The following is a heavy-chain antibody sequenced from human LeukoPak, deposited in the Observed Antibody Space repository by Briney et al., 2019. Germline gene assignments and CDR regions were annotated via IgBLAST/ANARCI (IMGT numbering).Heavy chain of an antibody. CDR2: ISYDGSNK. J-gene: IGHJ6*02. D-gene: IGHD3-16*02. V-gene: IGHV3-30-3*01. CDR3: ARDLSFGGVIMRVYYYGMDV. CDR1: GFTFSSYA. Sequence: GGSLRLSCAASGFTFSSYAMHWVRQAPGKGLEWVAVISYDGSNKYYADSVKGRFTISRDNSKNTLYLQMNSLRAEDTAVYYCARDLSFGGVIMRVYYYGMDVWGQGTTVTVSS.